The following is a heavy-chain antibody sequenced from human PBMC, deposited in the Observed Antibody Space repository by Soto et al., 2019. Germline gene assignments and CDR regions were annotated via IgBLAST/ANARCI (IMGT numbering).Heavy chain of an antibody. Sequence: PGGSLRLSCTASGFSFDSYAIQWVRQAPGKGLEWVAFISNDANNKYYADSVKGRFTISRDNSKNTLYLHMSRLRTEDSAVYYCARGLNYFDHWGQGTLVTVSS. J-gene: IGHJ4*02. CDR1: GFSFDSYA. V-gene: IGHV3-30-3*01. CDR3: ARGLNYFDH. CDR2: ISNDANNK. D-gene: IGHD3-16*01.